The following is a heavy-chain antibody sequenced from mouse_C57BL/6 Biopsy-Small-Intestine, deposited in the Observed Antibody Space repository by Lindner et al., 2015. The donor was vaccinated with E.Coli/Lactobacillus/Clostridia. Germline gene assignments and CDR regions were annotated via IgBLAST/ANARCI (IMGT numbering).Heavy chain of an antibody. Sequence: VQLQESGGGLVKPGGSLKLSCVASGFTFSDYGMHWVRQAPEKGLEWVAYISASSSTIYYADTVKGRFTISRDNAKNTLFLQMTSLRSEDTAMYYCARNYYGSGFDYWGQGTTLTVSS. D-gene: IGHD1-1*01. CDR2: ISASSSTI. V-gene: IGHV5-17*01. J-gene: IGHJ2*01. CDR3: ARNYYGSGFDY. CDR1: GFTFSDYG.